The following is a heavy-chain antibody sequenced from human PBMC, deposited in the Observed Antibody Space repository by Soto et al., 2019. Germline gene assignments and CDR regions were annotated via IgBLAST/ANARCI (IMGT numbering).Heavy chain of an antibody. V-gene: IGHV1-3*01. CDR3: AGYYGSGSVSRRSDYHYYHLDV. Sequence: ASVKVSCKASGYTFTSYAMHWVRQAPGQRLEWMGWINAGNGNTKYSQKFQGRVTITRDTSASTAYMELSSLRSEDTAVYYCAGYYGSGSVSRRSDYHYYHLDVWGKGTTVTVSS. CDR1: GYTFTSYA. CDR2: INAGNGNT. J-gene: IGHJ6*03. D-gene: IGHD3-10*01.